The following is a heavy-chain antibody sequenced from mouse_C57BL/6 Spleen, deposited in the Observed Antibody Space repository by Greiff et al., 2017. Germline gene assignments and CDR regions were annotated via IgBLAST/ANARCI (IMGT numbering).Heavy chain of an antibody. Sequence: EVMLVESGGGLVQPGGSLSLSCAASGFTFTDYYMSWVRQPPGQALEWFGFIRNKANGYTTEYSASVKGRFTISRDNSQSILYLQKNALRAEDSATYYCARYIPPLPYGSSYYFDYWGQGTTLTVSS. D-gene: IGHD1-1*01. CDR3: ARYIPPLPYGSSYYFDY. J-gene: IGHJ2*01. CDR1: GFTFTDYY. V-gene: IGHV7-3*01. CDR2: IRNKANGYTT.